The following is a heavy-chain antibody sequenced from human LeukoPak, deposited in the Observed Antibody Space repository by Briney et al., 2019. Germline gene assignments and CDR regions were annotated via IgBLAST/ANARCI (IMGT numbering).Heavy chain of an antibody. CDR1: GGTFSSYA. CDR2: INPSGGST. V-gene: IGHV1-46*01. J-gene: IGHJ6*04. Sequence: ASVKVSCKASGGTFSSYAISWVRQAPGQGLEWMGIINPSGGSTSYAQKFQGRVTMTRDTSTSTVYMELSSLRSEDTAVYYCARAHPGDLIVVVPAAIELSDGMDVWGKGTTVTVSS. D-gene: IGHD2-2*01. CDR3: ARAHPGDLIVVVPAAIELSDGMDV.